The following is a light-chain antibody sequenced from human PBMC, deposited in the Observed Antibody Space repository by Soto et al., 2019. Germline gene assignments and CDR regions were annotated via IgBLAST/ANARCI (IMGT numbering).Light chain of an antibody. J-gene: IGLJ2*01. CDR2: SNN. CDR3: ASWDDRLGAVI. Sequence: QSVLTQPPSVSGAPGQTVSISCTGTSTNIGAGYGVHWYQQLPGAAPKLLMHSNNLRPSGVPERISGSKSGTSASLAISGLRSEDEAVYYCASWDDRLGAVIFGGGTKVTVL. V-gene: IGLV1-47*02. CDR1: STNIGAGY.